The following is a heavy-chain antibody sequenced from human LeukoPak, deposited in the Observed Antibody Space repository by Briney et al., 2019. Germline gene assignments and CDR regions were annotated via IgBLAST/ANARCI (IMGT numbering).Heavy chain of an antibody. D-gene: IGHD7-27*01. CDR1: GFTFSSYA. V-gene: IGHV3-23*01. Sequence: GGSLRLSCAASGFTFSSYAMSWVRKAPGKGLEWVSAISGSGGSTYYADSVKGQFTISRDNSKNTLYMKMNSLRAEDTAVYYCAKATKNWGSGNYFDYWGQGTLVTVSS. J-gene: IGHJ4*02. CDR2: ISGSGGST. CDR3: AKATKNWGSGNYFDY.